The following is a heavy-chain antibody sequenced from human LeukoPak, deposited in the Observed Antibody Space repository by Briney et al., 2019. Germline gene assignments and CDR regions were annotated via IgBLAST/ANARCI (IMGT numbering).Heavy chain of an antibody. Sequence: GGSLRLSCAASGFTFSSYAMSWVRQAPGKGLEWVGSIKSKTDGGTTDYAAPVKGRFTISRDDSKNTLYLQMNSLKTEDTAVYYCTTDLDSYSSGWWAFDYWGQGTLVTVSS. D-gene: IGHD6-19*01. CDR3: TTDLDSYSSGWWAFDY. CDR2: IKSKTDGGTT. J-gene: IGHJ4*02. CDR1: GFTFSSYA. V-gene: IGHV3-15*01.